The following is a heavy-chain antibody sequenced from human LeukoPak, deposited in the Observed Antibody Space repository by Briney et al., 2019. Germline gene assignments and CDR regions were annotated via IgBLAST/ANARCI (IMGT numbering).Heavy chain of an antibody. CDR3: ARPYSSALWRVDY. J-gene: IGHJ4*02. CDR1: XXXXTSYW. D-gene: IGHD6-19*01. CDR2: IYPGDSDT. V-gene: IGHV5-51*01. Sequence: SXXXXXXXSXXXXTSYWIGWVRQLXGXGLEWMGIIYPGDSDTRYSPSFQGQVTISADKSISTAYLQWSSMKASDTAMYYCARPYSSALWRVDYWGQGALVTVSS.